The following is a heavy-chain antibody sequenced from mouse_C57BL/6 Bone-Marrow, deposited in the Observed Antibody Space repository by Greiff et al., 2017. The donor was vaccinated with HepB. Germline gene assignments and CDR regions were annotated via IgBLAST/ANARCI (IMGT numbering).Heavy chain of an antibody. J-gene: IGHJ4*01. CDR3: ARPITTVVATMDY. V-gene: IGHV5-12*01. D-gene: IGHD1-1*01. CDR1: GFTFSDYY. Sequence: EVKLVESGGGLVQPGGSLKLSCAASGFTFSDYYMYWVRQTPEKRLEWVAYISNGGGSTYYPDTVKGRFTISRDNAKNTLYLQMSRLKSEDTAMYYCARPITTVVATMDYWGQGTSVTVSS. CDR2: ISNGGGST.